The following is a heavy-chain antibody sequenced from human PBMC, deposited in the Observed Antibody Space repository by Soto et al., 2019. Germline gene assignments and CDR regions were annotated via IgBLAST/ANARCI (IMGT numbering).Heavy chain of an antibody. V-gene: IGHV1-69*01. Sequence: QVQLVQSGAEVKKPGSSVKVSCKASGGTFSSYAISWVRQAPGQGLEWMGGIIPIFGTANYAQKFQGRVTITADESTSTAYMERSSLRSEDTAVYYCARDEYSSSWYSGYNWFDPWGQGTLVTVSS. CDR1: GGTFSSYA. CDR2: IIPIFGTA. CDR3: ARDEYSSSWYSGYNWFDP. J-gene: IGHJ5*02. D-gene: IGHD6-13*01.